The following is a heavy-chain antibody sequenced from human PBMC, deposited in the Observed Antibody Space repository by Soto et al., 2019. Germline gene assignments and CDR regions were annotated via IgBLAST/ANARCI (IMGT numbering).Heavy chain of an antibody. CDR1: GFSFSTYN. D-gene: IGHD3-16*01. CDR3: VREDGLVGSNSAFDQ. CDR2: INDRSNYK. Sequence: EVELLESGGGLVKPGGSLRLSCAASGFSFSTYNMNWVRQAPGKGLEWVSSINDRSNYKYYTDSVKGRFTISRDNPKNSLYLQMDSLRAEDTAVYYCVREDGLVGSNSAFDQWGQGTLVIVSS. V-gene: IGHV3-21*02. J-gene: IGHJ4*02.